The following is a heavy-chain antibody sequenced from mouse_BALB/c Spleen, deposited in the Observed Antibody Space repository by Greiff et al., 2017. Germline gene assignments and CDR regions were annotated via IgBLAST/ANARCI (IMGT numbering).Heavy chain of an antibody. Sequence: EVQLVESGGGLVQPGGSLKLSCAASGFTFSDYGMAWVRQAPGKGPEWVAFISNLAYSIYYADTVTGRFTISRENAKNTLYLEMSSLRSEDTAMYYCARDGGNYYAMDYWGQGTSVTGSS. CDR3: ARDGGNYYAMDY. D-gene: IGHD2-1*01. J-gene: IGHJ4*01. CDR2: ISNLAYSI. V-gene: IGHV5-15*02. CDR1: GFTFSDYG.